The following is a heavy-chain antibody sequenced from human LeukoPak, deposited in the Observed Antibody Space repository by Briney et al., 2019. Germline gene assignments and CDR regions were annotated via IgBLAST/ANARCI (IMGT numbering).Heavy chain of an antibody. J-gene: IGHJ6*03. V-gene: IGHV4-4*07. CDR1: VGSISSYY. CDR3: ARFLSSGYSAQYYFYMDV. D-gene: IGHD3-22*01. CDR2: IYYNGST. Sequence: PSETLSLTCTVSVGSISSYYWSWIRQPAGKGLEWVGRIYYNGSTNYNPSLKSRVTISVDTSKNQFSLRLSSVTAADTAVYYCARFLSSGYSAQYYFYMDVWGKGIGVTASS.